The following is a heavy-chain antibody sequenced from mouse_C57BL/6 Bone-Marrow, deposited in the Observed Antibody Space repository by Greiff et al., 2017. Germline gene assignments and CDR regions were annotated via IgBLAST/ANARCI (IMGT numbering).Heavy chain of an antibody. Sequence: QVQLQQSGPELVKPGASVKLSCKASGYTFTSYDINWVKQRPGQGLEWIGWIYPRDGSTKYNEKFKGKATLTVDTSSSTAYMELHSLTSEDSAVYVCERGGLGCYYPYAMDYWGQGTSVTVSS. D-gene: IGHD2-3*01. V-gene: IGHV1-85*01. CDR3: ERGGLGCYYPYAMDY. CDR2: IYPRDGST. J-gene: IGHJ4*01. CDR1: GYTFTSYD.